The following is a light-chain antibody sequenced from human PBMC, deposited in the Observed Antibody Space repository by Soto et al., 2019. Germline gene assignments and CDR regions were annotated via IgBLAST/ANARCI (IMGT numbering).Light chain of an antibody. V-gene: IGKV3-11*01. CDR1: QSVSSY. CDR2: DAS. CDR3: KQTKSSIT. Sequence: EIVLTQSPATLSLSPGERATLSCRASQSVSSYLAWYQQKPGQAPRLLIYDASNRATGIPARFSGSGSGTDFILTISSRVPEDFACYYWKQTKSSITVCQGTRLEI. J-gene: IGKJ5*01.